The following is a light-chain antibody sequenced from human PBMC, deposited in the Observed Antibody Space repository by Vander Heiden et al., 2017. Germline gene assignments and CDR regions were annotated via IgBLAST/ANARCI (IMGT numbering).Light chain of an antibody. CDR2: GVS. CDR3: SSYAGSTVV. J-gene: IGLJ1*01. CDR1: SSDVGGYNY. V-gene: IGLV2-8*01. Sequence: QSALTQPPSASGSPGQSVTIPCTGTSSDVGGYNYVSWYQQHPGKAPKLMIFGVSKRPSGVPDRFSGSKSGNTASLTVSGLQAEDEADYYCSSYAGSTVVFGTGTKVTVL.